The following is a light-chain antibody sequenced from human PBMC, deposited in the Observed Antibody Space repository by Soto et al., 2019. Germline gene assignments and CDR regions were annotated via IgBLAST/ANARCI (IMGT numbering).Light chain of an antibody. V-gene: IGKV3-20*01. CDR3: QQYGSSAPIT. Sequence: QSAATLSVYQGERATLGCRASQSVSSNLAWYQQKPGQAPRLLIYGASIRATGIPDRFSGSGSETDFTLTISRLEPEDFGLYYCQQYGSSAPITFGQ. CDR1: QSVSSN. CDR2: GAS. J-gene: IGKJ5*01.